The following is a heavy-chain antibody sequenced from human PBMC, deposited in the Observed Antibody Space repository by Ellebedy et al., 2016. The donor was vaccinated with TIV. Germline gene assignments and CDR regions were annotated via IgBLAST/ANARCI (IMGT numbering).Heavy chain of an antibody. CDR2: ISSSSSTI. V-gene: IGHV3-48*01. J-gene: IGHJ4*02. CDR1: GFTFSVYN. Sequence: GESLKISXPASGFTFSVYNMNWVRQAPGKGLEWVSYISSSSSTIYYADSVKGRFTISRDNAKNSLYLQMNSLRAEDTAVYYCARDKIVGATYFDYWGEGTLVTVSS. CDR3: ARDKIVGATYFDY. D-gene: IGHD1-26*01.